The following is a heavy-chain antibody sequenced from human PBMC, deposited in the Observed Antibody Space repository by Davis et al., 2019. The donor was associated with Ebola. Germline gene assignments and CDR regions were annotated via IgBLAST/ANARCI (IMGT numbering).Heavy chain of an antibody. Sequence: ASVKVSCKASGYTFTSYGISWVRQAPGQGLEWMGRINPKSGGPNYAQKFQGRVTMTRDTSISTSYMELSRLRSDDTAVYYCARVRYCGGDCSKYYYYGLDVWGQGTTVTVSS. D-gene: IGHD2-21*02. CDR1: GYTFTSYG. J-gene: IGHJ6*02. CDR3: ARVRYCGGDCSKYYYYGLDV. V-gene: IGHV1-2*06. CDR2: INPKSGGP.